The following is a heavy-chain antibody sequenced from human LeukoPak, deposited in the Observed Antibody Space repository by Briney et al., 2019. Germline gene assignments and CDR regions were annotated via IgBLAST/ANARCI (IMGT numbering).Heavy chain of an antibody. Sequence: ASVKVSCKVSGYTLTELSMHGVRQAPGKGLEWMGGFDPEDGETIYAQKFQGRVTMTEDTSTDTAYMELSSLRSEDTAVYYFATGGVNPYYDYVWGSYRYRASPERAVQHWGQGTLVTVSS. CDR2: FDPEDGET. D-gene: IGHD3-16*02. CDR1: GYTLTELS. J-gene: IGHJ1*01. CDR3: ATGGVNPYYDYVWGSYRYRASPERAVQH. V-gene: IGHV1-24*01.